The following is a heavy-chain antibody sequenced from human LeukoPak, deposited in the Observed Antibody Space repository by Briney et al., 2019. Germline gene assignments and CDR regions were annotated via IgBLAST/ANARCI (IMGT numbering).Heavy chain of an antibody. CDR3: ARDFPTYCTGGSCYGGNNDY. J-gene: IGHJ4*02. CDR1: GASVSSVSYY. V-gene: IGHV4-61*02. Sequence: SQTLSLTCTVSGASVSSVSYYWSWIRQPAGKGLEWIGRVYTSGSTNYNPSLKSRVTISVDTSKNQFSLKLSSATAADTAVYYCARDFPTYCTGGSCYGGNNDYWGQGTLVTVSS. D-gene: IGHD2-15*01. CDR2: VYTSGST.